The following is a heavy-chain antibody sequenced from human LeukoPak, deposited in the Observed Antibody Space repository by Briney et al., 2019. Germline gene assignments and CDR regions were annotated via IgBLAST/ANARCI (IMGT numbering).Heavy chain of an antibody. Sequence: GGSLRLSCAPSGFTFSRHGMHWVRQAPGKGLEWVAIISNDGSRKYYAHSVEGRFTISRDNSKNTLYLQKDSLRAEDTAVYYCARDRAWNYFDYWGQGTLVTVSS. CDR1: GFTFSRHG. D-gene: IGHD3-3*01. CDR3: ARDRAWNYFDY. J-gene: IGHJ4*02. CDR2: ISNDGSRK. V-gene: IGHV3-30*03.